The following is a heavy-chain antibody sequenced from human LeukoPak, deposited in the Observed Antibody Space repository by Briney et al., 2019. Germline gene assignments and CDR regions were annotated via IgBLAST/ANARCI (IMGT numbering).Heavy chain of an antibody. Sequence: ASVKVSCKASGYTFTSYRISCVRQAPGQGLEWMGWISPYNGNTNYAQKLQGRVTMTTDTYTSTAYVELRSLRSDDTAVYYCARGKFGELLLDYWGQGPLVTVSS. CDR1: GYTFTSYR. V-gene: IGHV1-18*01. CDR3: ARGKFGELLLDY. CDR2: ISPYNGNT. D-gene: IGHD3-10*01. J-gene: IGHJ4*02.